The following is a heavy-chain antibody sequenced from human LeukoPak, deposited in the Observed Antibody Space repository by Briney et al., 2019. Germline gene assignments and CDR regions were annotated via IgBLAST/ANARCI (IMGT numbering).Heavy chain of an antibody. J-gene: IGHJ4*02. CDR1: GGTFSSYA. Sequence: SVKVSCKASGGTFSSYAISWVRQAPGQGLEWMGGIIPIFGTANYAQKLQGRVTMTTDTSTSTAYMELRSLRSDDTAVYYCAREPGGVDYYDSSVNFDYWGQGTLVTVSS. CDR3: AREPGGVDYYDSSVNFDY. CDR2: IIPIFGTA. V-gene: IGHV1-69*05. D-gene: IGHD3-22*01.